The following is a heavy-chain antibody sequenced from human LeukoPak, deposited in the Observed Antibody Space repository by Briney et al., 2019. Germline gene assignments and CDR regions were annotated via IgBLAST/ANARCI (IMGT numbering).Heavy chain of an antibody. V-gene: IGHV4-38-2*02. D-gene: IGHD6-6*01. Sequence: SETLSLTCTVSGYSISSGYYWGWIRQPPGKGLEWIGSIYHSGSTYYNPSLKSRVTISVDTSKNQFSLKLSSVTAADTAVYYCARDRGSSSSSFLRNWGQGTLVTVSS. CDR1: GYSISSGYY. CDR2: IYHSGST. J-gene: IGHJ4*02. CDR3: ARDRGSSSSSFLRN.